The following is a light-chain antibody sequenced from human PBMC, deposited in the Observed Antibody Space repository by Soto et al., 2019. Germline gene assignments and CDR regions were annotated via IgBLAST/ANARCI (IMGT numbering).Light chain of an antibody. V-gene: IGLV1-47*01. CDR3: AAWDDSLSGLV. CDR2: SNN. Sequence: QSVLTQPPSASGTPGQRVTISCSGSTSSIGSNYVYWYQQLPGTAPKLLIYSNNQWPSGVPDRFSGSKSGTSASLAISGLRSEDEADYHCAAWDDSLSGLVFGGGTKVTVL. J-gene: IGLJ2*01. CDR1: TSSIGSNY.